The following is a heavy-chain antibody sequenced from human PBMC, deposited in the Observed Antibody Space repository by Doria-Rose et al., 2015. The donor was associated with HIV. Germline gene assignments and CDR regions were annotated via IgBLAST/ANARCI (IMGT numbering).Heavy chain of an antibody. D-gene: IGHD6-13*01. V-gene: IGHV2-26*01. CDR2: IFSYDER. CDR1: GVSLSSPGMG. J-gene: IGHJ4*02. Sequence: QVQLVQSGPVLVKPTETLTLTCTVSGVSLSSPGMGVSWIRQPPGKALEWLANIFSYDERSYKTSLKSRLIISRRTSKSQVVLTMTDMDPVDTATYYCARIKSGRWYHKYYFDFWGQGTLVIVSA. CDR3: ARIKSGRWYHKYYFDF.